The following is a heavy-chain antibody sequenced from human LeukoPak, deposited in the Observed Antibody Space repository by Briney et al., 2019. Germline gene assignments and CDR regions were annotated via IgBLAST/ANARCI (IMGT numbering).Heavy chain of an antibody. J-gene: IGHJ5*02. V-gene: IGHV4-59*01. D-gene: IGHD5-24*01. CDR3: ARSNYGYQKPFDH. CDR1: GGSINGYY. CDR2: IYSSGGT. Sequence: PSETLSLTCTVSGGSINGYYWSWIRQPPGKGLEFIGYIYSSGGTKYSPSLMGRVTISIDRSKQQFSLRVSLVTAADTAVYYCARSNYGYQKPFDHWGQGTLVTVSS.